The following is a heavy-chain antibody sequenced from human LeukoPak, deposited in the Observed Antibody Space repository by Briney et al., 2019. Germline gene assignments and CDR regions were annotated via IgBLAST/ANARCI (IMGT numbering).Heavy chain of an antibody. CDR3: ARGLEDTWAPPRSWFDP. V-gene: IGHV1-8*01. CDR2: MNPNSGNT. J-gene: IGHJ5*02. Sequence: ASVKVSCKASGYTFTSYDINWVRQAAGQGLEWMGWMNPNSGNTDYAQKFQGRVTMTRNTSISTAYMELSSLRSEDTAVYYCARGLEDTWAPPRSWFDPWGQGTLVTVSS. CDR1: GYTFTSYD. D-gene: IGHD5-24*01.